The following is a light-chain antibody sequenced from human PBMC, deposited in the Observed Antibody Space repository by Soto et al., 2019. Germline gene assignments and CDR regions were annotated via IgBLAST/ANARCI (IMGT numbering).Light chain of an antibody. J-gene: IGKJ5*01. CDR1: QSVSSSY. CDR3: QQANSFPPT. Sequence: DIVLTQSPGTLCLSPGERATLSCRASQSVSSSYLAWYQQKPGQAPRLLIYGASSRATGIPDRFSGSGSGTDFTLTISSLQPEDFATYYCQQANSFPPTFGQGTRLEIK. V-gene: IGKV3-20*01. CDR2: GAS.